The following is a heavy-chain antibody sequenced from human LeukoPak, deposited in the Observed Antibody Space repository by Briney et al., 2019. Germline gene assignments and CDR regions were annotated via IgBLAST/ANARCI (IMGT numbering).Heavy chain of an antibody. J-gene: IGHJ4*02. CDR3: ARYAVEYSGTYFDS. D-gene: IGHD1-26*01. Sequence: SETLSLTCAVYGGSFSGYYWSWIRQPPGKGLEWIGEIDHSGSTNYIPSLKSRVTISVDTSKNQFSLKLNSVTAADTAVYYCARYAVEYSGTYFDSWGQGSLVTVSS. CDR1: GGSFSGYY. CDR2: IDHSGST. V-gene: IGHV4-34*01.